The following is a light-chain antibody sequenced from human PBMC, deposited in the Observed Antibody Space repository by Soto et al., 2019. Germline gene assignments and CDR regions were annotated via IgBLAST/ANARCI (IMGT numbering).Light chain of an antibody. CDR2: DVT. CDR3: SSFTSSNTVV. CDR1: SSDVGGYNY. V-gene: IGLV2-14*03. J-gene: IGLJ3*02. Sequence: QSALTQPASVSGSPGQSITISCTGTSSDVGGYNYVSWYQQHPDKAPKLMIYDVTNRPSGVSNRFSGSKSSNTASLTISGLQAEDEADYYCSSFTSSNTVVFGGGTKLTVL.